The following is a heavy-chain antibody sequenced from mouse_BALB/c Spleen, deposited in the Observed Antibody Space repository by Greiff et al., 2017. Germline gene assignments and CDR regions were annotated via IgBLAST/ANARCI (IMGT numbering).Heavy chain of an antibody. CDR3: ARGDRYYAMDY. V-gene: IGHV1S81*02. CDR1: GYTFTSYW. CDR2: INPSNGRT. J-gene: IGHJ4*01. Sequence: VQLQQSGAELVKPGASVKLSCKASGYTFTSYWMHWVKQRPGQGLEWIGEINPSNGRTNYNEKFKSKATLTVDKSSSTAYMQLSSLTSEDSAVYYCARGDRYYAMDYWGQGTSVTVSS. D-gene: IGHD3-3*01.